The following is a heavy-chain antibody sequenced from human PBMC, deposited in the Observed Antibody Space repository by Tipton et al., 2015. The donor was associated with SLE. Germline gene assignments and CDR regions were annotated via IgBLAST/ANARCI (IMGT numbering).Heavy chain of an antibody. Sequence: LRLSCTVSGGSISSGSYYWSWIRRPAGKGLGWIGHIYTSGSTNYNPPLKSRVTISVDTSKNQFSLKLSSVTAADTAVYYCARDRGITMVQGVIDGMDVWGQGTTVTVSS. J-gene: IGHJ6*02. V-gene: IGHV4-61*09. CDR2: IYTSGST. CDR1: GGSISSGSYY. D-gene: IGHD3-10*01. CDR3: ARDRGITMVQGVIDGMDV.